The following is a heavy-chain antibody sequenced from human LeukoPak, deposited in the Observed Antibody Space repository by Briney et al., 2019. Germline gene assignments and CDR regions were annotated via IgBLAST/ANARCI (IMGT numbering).Heavy chain of an antibody. CDR3: ARDLPSNYGGYYYYGMDV. J-gene: IGHJ6*02. CDR1: GGSISSYY. D-gene: IGHD4-11*01. CDR2: IYYSGST. V-gene: IGHV4-59*01. Sequence: SETLSLTCTVSGGSISSYYWSWIRQPPGKGLEWIGYIYYSGSTNYNPSLKSRVTISVDTSKNQFSLKLSSVTAADTAVYYCARDLPSNYGGYYYYGMDVWGQGTTVTVSS.